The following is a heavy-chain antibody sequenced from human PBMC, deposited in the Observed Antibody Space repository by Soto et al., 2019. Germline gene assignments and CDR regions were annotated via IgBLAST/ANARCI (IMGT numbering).Heavy chain of an antibody. CDR2: ISSNGGST. V-gene: IGHV3-64*01. Sequence: PGGSLRLSCAASGFTFSSYAMHWVRQAPGKGLEYVSAISSNGGSTYYANSVKGRFTISRDNSKNTPFLQMNTLRAEDTAVYYCARHLFFGGAQGLVWFAPWGQGPLVPGSS. CDR1: GFTFSSYA. J-gene: IGHJ5*02. CDR3: ARHLFFGGAQGLVWFAP. D-gene: IGHD3-16*01.